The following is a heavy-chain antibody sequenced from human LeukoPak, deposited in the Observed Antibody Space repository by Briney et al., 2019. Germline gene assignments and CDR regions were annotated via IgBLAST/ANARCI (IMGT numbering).Heavy chain of an antibody. CDR2: IHYTGSA. V-gene: IGHV4-30-4*01. Sequence: SETLSLXCTVSGGSISTSNYFWNWSRQSPGKGLEWIGYIHYTGSAHYSSLKSRVSITVDTSKNQFSLHMTSVTDADTAVYYCAREVNEVSDSDAFDIWGQGTMVTVFS. CDR1: GGSISTSNYF. CDR3: AREVNEVSDSDAFDI. D-gene: IGHD3-22*01. J-gene: IGHJ3*02.